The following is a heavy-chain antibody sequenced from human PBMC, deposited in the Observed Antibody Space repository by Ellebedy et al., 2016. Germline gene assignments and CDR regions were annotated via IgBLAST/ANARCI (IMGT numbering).Heavy chain of an antibody. D-gene: IGHD3-10*01. J-gene: IGHJ4*02. CDR1: GFTFSNAW. CDR2: IKSKTDGGTT. CDR3: TTGRALFDY. Sequence: GESLKISXAASGFTFSNAWMSWVRQAPGKGLEWVGRIKSKTDGGTTDYAAPVKGRFTISRDDSKNTLYLQMNSLKTEDTAVYYCTTGRALFDYWGQGTLVTVSS. V-gene: IGHV3-15*01.